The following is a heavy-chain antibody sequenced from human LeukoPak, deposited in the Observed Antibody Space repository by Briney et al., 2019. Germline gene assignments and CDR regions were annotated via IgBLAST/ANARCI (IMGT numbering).Heavy chain of an antibody. D-gene: IGHD3-3*01. J-gene: IGHJ4*02. V-gene: IGHV4-34*01. Sequence: SETLSLTCAFYGGSFSGYYWSWIRQPPGKGLEWIGEINHSGSTNYNQSLKSRVTISVDTSKNQFSLKLSSVTAADTAVYYCATAVAIFGVVIVDYWGQGTLVTVSS. CDR1: GGSFSGYY. CDR2: INHSGST. CDR3: ATAVAIFGVVIVDY.